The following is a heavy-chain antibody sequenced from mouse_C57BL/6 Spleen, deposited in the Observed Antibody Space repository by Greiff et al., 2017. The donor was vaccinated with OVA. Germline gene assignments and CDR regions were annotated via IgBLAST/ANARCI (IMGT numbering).Heavy chain of an antibody. Sequence: QVQLQQSGAELVRPGASVTLSCKASGYTFTDYEMQWVKQTPVHGLEWIGAIDPETGGTAYNQKFKGKAILTADKSSSTAYMELRSLTSEDSAVYYSTRRGISEFAYWGQGTLVTVSA. CDR1: GYTFTDYE. V-gene: IGHV1-15*01. J-gene: IGHJ3*01. CDR2: IDPETGGT. CDR3: TRRGISEFAY.